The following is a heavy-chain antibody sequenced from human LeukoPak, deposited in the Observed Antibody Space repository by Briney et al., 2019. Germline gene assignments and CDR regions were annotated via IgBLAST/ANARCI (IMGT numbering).Heavy chain of an antibody. CDR1: GGTFSSYA. CDR3: ARASYSSHVLDY. CDR2: IIPIFGTA. Sequence: SVKVSCKASGGTFSSYAISWVRQAPGQGLEWMGRIIPIFGTANYAQKFQGRVTTTTDESTSTAYMELSSLRSEDTAVYYCARASYSSHVLDYWGQGTLVTVSS. V-gene: IGHV1-69*05. D-gene: IGHD6-13*01. J-gene: IGHJ4*02.